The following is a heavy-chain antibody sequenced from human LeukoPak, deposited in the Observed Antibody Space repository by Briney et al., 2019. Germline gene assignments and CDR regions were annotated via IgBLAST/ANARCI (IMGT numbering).Heavy chain of an antibody. V-gene: IGHV3-23*01. D-gene: IGHD2-2*02. CDR3: AKDIVVVPAAIGAFDI. J-gene: IGHJ3*02. Sequence: GGSLRLSCAASGFTFSSYAMSWVRQAPGKGLEWVSAISGSGGSTYYADSVKGRFTISRDNSKNTLYLQMNSLRAEDTAVYYCAKDIVVVPAAIGAFDIWGQGTMVTVSS. CDR2: ISGSGGST. CDR1: GFTFSSYA.